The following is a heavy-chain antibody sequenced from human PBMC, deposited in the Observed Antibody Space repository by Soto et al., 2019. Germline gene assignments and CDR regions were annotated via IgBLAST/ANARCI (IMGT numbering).Heavy chain of an antibody. CDR1: GFIFTNYW. J-gene: IGHJ4*02. CDR3: ATVVEY. CDR2: IDGAGTGT. Sequence: EVQLVQSGGGSVQPGGSLRLSCAASGFIFTNYWMHWVRQVPGKGLVWVSRIDGAGTGTSYSDSVRGRFTISRDNADNTLYLQMNSLRAEDTGVYYCATVVEYWGQGTLVTVSS. V-gene: IGHV3-74*01. D-gene: IGHD2-15*01.